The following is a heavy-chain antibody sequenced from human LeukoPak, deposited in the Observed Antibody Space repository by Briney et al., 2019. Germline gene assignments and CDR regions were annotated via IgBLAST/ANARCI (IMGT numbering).Heavy chain of an antibody. CDR1: RDSTSVGGYY. CDR2: IYFSGGT. Sequence: PSQTLSLTCTLSRDSTSVGGYYWSWTRHHPGKGLEWLGYIYFSGGTYYKPALKSRVTISVDTSKNQFSLKLSSVTAADTAVYYCARDASGSQDNYCDYWGQGTLVTVSS. CDR3: ARDASGSQDNYCDY. V-gene: IGHV4-31*03. D-gene: IGHD1-26*01. J-gene: IGHJ4*02.